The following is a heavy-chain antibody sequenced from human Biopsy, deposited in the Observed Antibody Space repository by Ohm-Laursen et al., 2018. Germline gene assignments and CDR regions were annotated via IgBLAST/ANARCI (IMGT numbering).Heavy chain of an antibody. J-gene: IGHJ4*02. Sequence: GASVKVSCNASGYTFTNYGISWVRQAPGQGLEWMGWISPYNDDTDYAQKLQGRVTMTTDTSTSTAYMDLRSLRSDDTAVYYCAIDGNDFLTDYLKIDQWGQGTLVTVSS. CDR2: ISPYNDDT. V-gene: IGHV1-18*01. CDR1: GYTFTNYG. D-gene: IGHD3-9*01. CDR3: AIDGNDFLTDYLKIDQ.